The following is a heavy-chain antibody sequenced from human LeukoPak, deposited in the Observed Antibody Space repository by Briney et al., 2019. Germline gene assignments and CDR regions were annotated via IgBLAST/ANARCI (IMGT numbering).Heavy chain of an antibody. CDR1: GFTVSSNY. CDR3: ARDQREGSAWSWYFQH. D-gene: IGHD6-19*01. Sequence: GGSLRLSCAASGFTVSSNYMSGVRQAPGKGLEGVSVIYGGGETFYADSVKGRFTISRDNSKNTMYLQMNSLRAEDTAVYYCARDQREGSAWSWYFQHWGQGTLVTVSS. CDR2: IYGGGET. J-gene: IGHJ1*01. V-gene: IGHV3-53*01.